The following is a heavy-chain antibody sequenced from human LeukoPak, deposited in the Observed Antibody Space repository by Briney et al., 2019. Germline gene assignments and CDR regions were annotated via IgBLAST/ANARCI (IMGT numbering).Heavy chain of an antibody. CDR3: AREMGATLDY. Sequence: GASVKVSCKASRGTFSSYAISWVRQAPGQGLEWMGGIIPIFGTANYAQKFQGRVTITADESTSTAYMELSSLRSEDTAVYYCAREMGATLDYWGQGTLVTVSS. D-gene: IGHD1-26*01. J-gene: IGHJ4*02. CDR2: IIPIFGTA. CDR1: RGTFSSYA. V-gene: IGHV1-69*13.